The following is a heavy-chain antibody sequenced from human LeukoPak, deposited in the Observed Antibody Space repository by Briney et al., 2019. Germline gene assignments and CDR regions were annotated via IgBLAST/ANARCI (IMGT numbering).Heavy chain of an antibody. J-gene: IGHJ4*02. CDR3: VKDRQPDSRYNFDY. CDR2: NSSSSSYI. V-gene: IGHV3-21*04. CDR1: GFTFSSYS. D-gene: IGHD5-12*01. Sequence: GGSLRLSCAASGFTFSSYSMNWVRQAPGKGLEWVSSNSSSSSYIYYADSVQGRFTISRDNSQNILYLQMNSLRVEDTATYYCVKDRQPDSRYNFDYWGQGTLVTVSS.